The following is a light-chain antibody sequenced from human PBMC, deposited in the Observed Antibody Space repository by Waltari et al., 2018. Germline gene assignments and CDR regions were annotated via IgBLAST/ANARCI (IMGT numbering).Light chain of an antibody. V-gene: IGLV3-19*01. J-gene: IGLJ2*01. CDR3: NSRDSSGNHVL. Sequence: SSELTQDPAVSVALGQTVRITCQGDSLRSYFASWYRQTPGQAPLLVIYNNNNRPSGIPDRVSGSRSGNSASLTITGAQAEDEADYYCNSRDSSGNHVLFGGGTKLTVL. CDR2: NNN. CDR1: SLRSYF.